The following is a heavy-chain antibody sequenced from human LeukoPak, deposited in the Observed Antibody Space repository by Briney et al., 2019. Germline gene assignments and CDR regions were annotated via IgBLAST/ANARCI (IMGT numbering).Heavy chain of an antibody. CDR3: ARDFRATARFDAFDI. V-gene: IGHV4-59*01. D-gene: IGHD5-12*01. Sequence: SETLSLTCTVSGGSISSYYWSWIRQPPGKELEWIGYIYYSGSTNYNPSLKSRVTISVDTSKNQFSLKLSSVTAADTAVYYCARDFRATARFDAFDIWGQGTMVTVSS. J-gene: IGHJ3*02. CDR2: IYYSGST. CDR1: GGSISSYY.